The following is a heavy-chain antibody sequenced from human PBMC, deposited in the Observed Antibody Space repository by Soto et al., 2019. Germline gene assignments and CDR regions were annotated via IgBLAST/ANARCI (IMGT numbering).Heavy chain of an antibody. CDR3: ARGRDSSGPGYWFDP. J-gene: IGHJ5*02. CDR2: MNPNSGNT. CDR1: GYTFTSYD. V-gene: IGHV1-8*01. D-gene: IGHD6-19*01. Sequence: ASVKVSCKASGYTFTSYDINWVRQATGQGLEWMGWMNPNSGNTGYAQKFQGRVTMTRDTSISTAYMELSSLRSEDTALYYCARGRDSSGPGYWFDPWGQGTLVTVSS.